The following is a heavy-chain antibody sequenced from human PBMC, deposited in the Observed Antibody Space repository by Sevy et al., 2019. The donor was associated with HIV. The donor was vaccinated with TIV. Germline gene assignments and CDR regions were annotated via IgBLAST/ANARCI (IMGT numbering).Heavy chain of an antibody. CDR2: IGLDGIIT. D-gene: IGHD4-17*01. CDR1: GFTFSSMD. Sequence: GGSLRLSCAASGFTFSSMDWHGFRRVPGRGRGGLEVIGLDGIITYYADSLKGRFTISRDIAKNTLHLQMNSLRAEDTAVYYCARDLEFYDYGDYGPAFMPDYWGQGTLVTVSS. J-gene: IGHJ4*02. CDR3: ARDLEFYDYGDYGPAFMPDY. V-gene: IGHV3-33*01.